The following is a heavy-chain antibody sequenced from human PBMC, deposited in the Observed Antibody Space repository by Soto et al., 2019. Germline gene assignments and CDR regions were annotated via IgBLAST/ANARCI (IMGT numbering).Heavy chain of an antibody. D-gene: IGHD6-19*01. CDR2: ISYDGSNK. V-gene: IGHV3-30*18. J-gene: IGHJ5*02. CDR3: AKDHPTRIAVDWFDP. Sequence: PGGSLRLSCAASGFTFSSYGMHWVRQAPGKGLEWVAVISYDGSNKYYADSVKGRFTISRDNSKNTLYLQMNSLRAEDTAVYYCAKDHPTRIAVDWFDPWGQGTLVTVSS. CDR1: GFTFSSYG.